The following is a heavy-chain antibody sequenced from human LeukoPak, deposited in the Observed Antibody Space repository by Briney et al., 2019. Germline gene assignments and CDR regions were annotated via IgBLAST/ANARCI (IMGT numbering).Heavy chain of an antibody. D-gene: IGHD6-25*01. CDR3: ARPRAAARYGMDA. J-gene: IGHJ6*02. V-gene: IGHV3-30-3*01. Sequence: SGGSLRLSCAASGFTFSSYAMHWVRQAPGKGLEWVAVISYDGSNKYYADSVKGRFTISRDNSKNTLYLQMNSLRAEDTAVYYCARPRAAARYGMDAWGQGTTVTVSS. CDR2: ISYDGSNK. CDR1: GFTFSSYA.